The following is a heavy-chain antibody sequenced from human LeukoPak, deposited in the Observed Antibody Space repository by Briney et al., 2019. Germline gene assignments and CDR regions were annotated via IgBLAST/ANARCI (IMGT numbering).Heavy chain of an antibody. J-gene: IGHJ4*02. CDR1: GFTSSSYW. CDR2: ISGDGSAR. Sequence: GGSLRLSCAASGFTSSSYWMHWVRQVPGKGLVWVSRISGDGSARNYADSVKGRFTISRDDAKNTVDLQMNSLRGEDTAVYYCAKDPSFDYWGQGTLVTVSS. CDR3: AKDPSFDY. V-gene: IGHV3-74*01.